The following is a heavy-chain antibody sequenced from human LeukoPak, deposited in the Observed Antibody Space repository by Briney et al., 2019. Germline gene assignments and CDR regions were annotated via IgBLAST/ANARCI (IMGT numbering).Heavy chain of an antibody. Sequence: GGSLRLSCAGSGFTFSSYAMNWVRQAPGKGLEWVSGISGSGGSAYYADSVKGRFTISRDNSKNTLYLQMNSLRAEDAAIYYCAKDRIWSGYSKYYFDCWGQGTLVTVSS. CDR3: AKDRIWSGYSKYYFDC. J-gene: IGHJ4*02. D-gene: IGHD3-3*01. CDR2: ISGSGGSA. V-gene: IGHV3-23*01. CDR1: GFTFSSYA.